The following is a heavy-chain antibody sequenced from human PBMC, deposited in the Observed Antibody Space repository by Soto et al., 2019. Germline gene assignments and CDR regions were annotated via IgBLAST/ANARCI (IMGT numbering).Heavy chain of an antibody. CDR3: AREKVGTTFFDN. J-gene: IGHJ4*02. Sequence: LSLTCSVAGFAISRGYYWSWVRQPPGKGLEWIGSIYPSVSSYHNPSLETRVRLSIDTSKNQFTLNLTSVTAADTALYYCAREKVGTTFFDNWGQGIQVTVSS. V-gene: IGHV4-38-2*02. CDR1: GFAISRGYY. CDR2: IYPSVSS. D-gene: IGHD1-1*01.